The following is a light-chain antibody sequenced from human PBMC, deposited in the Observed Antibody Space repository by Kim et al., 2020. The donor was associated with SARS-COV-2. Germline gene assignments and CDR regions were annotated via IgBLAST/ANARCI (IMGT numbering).Light chain of an antibody. CDR2: GAS. J-gene: IGKJ2*01. CDR3: QQYNNWPPYT. Sequence: VSPGERVTRSCRASQSVSRNLAWYQQKPCQTPRLLIYGASTRATGIPARFSGSGSGTEFTLTISSLQSEDFAVYYCQQYNNWPPYTFGQGTKLEI. CDR1: QSVSRN. V-gene: IGKV3-15*01.